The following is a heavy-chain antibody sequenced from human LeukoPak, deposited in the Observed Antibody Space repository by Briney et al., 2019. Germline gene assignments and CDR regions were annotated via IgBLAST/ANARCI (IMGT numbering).Heavy chain of an antibody. CDR3: SRSLDY. CDR2: INQDGSEG. Sequence: PGGSLRLSWAASGFSFSDYWMDWVRQSPGKGMEWVANINQDGSEGYYADSVKGRFAISRDNAKNSLYLQMNKLRAEDTAVYYCSRSLDYWGQGALVTVSS. V-gene: IGHV3-7*01. CDR1: GFSFSDYW. J-gene: IGHJ4*02.